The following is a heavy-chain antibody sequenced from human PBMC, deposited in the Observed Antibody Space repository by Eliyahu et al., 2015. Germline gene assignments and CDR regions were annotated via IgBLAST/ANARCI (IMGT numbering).Heavy chain of an antibody. D-gene: IGHD5-18*01. J-gene: IGHJ4*02. CDR2: IYYSGST. V-gene: IGHV4-39*01. CDR1: XXXISXSGYY. CDR3: AXLHGGYSYGYGFDY. Sequence: QLQLQESGPGLVKPSETLSLXCTVSXXXISXSGYYWGWXRQPPGKGLEWIGSIYYSGSTYYNPSLKSRVTISVDTSKNQXSLKLSSVTAADTAVYYCAXLHGGYSYGYGFDYWGQGTLVTVSS.